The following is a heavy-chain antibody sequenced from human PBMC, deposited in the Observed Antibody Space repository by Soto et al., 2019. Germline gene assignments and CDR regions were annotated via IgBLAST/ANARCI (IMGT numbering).Heavy chain of an antibody. J-gene: IGHJ6*02. Sequence: GGSLRLSCAASGFTFSSYWMSWVRQAPGKGLEWVANIKQDGSEKYYVDSVKGRFTISRDNAKNSLYLQMNSLRAEGTAVYYCARVLEVPAAMIGYYYYYGMDVWGQGTTVTVSS. CDR2: IKQDGSEK. D-gene: IGHD2-2*01. V-gene: IGHV3-7*05. CDR1: GFTFSSYW. CDR3: ARVLEVPAAMIGYYYYYGMDV.